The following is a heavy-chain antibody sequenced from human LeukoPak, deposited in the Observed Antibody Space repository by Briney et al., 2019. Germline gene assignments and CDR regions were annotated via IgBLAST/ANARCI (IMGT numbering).Heavy chain of an antibody. J-gene: IGHJ4*02. D-gene: IGHD6-6*01. Sequence: ASVKVSCKASGYTFTGYYIHWVRQAPGQGLEWMGWMNPNSGNTGYAQKFQGRVTMTRNTSISTAYMELSSLRSEDTAVYYCAVYSSSSVPFDYWGQGTLVTVSS. V-gene: IGHV1-8*02. CDR3: AVYSSSSVPFDY. CDR2: MNPNSGNT. CDR1: GYTFTGYY.